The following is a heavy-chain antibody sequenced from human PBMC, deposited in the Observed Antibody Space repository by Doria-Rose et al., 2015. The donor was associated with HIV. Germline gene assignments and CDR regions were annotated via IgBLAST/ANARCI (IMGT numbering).Heavy chain of an antibody. CDR3: ARDRPTLSLYYSSGFSPFDS. J-gene: IGHJ4*02. CDR2: ISSSGGVK. D-gene: IGHD3-22*01. V-gene: IGHV3-48*03. Sequence: GQRVQSGVGLVHPDGSLRLTCVASGVAFKTYKMSWVRQAPGKGLEWISSISSSGGVKYYADSMKGRFTISRDNAKNSLYLQMNPLRADDTAVYFFARDRPTLSLYYSSGFSPFDSWFQGTLVTVSS. CDR1: GVAFKTYK.